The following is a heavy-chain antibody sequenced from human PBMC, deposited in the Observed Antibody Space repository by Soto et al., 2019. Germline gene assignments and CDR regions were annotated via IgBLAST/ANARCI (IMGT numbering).Heavy chain of an antibody. J-gene: IGHJ6*02. CDR3: TREGFYHGMDV. Sequence: SETLSLTCAVSGGSVSSGRYYWSWIRQPPGKGLEWIGYFYDSGSANYNPSLKSRVTISVDTSSNRFSLKLTSVTAADTAVYYCTREGFYHGMDVWGQGTTVTVSS. V-gene: IGHV4-61*01. CDR2: FYDSGSA. CDR1: GGSVSSGRYY.